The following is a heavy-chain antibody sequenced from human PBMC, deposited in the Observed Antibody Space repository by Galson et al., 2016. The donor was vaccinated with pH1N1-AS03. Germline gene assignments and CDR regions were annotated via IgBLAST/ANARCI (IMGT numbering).Heavy chain of an antibody. J-gene: IGHJ4*02. D-gene: IGHD3-10*01. V-gene: IGHV1-2*02. CDR2: INPNTGGT. Sequence: QSGAEVKKPGASVKVSCKASGYTFNAYYIHWVRQAPGHGLEWMGWINPNTGGTLYAHNFQGRVTLTRDTSIATAYMDLTWLSSDDTAVYYCASDSHTMVRDDYGGQGTLVTVSS. CDR3: ASDSHTMVRDDY. CDR1: GYTFNAYY.